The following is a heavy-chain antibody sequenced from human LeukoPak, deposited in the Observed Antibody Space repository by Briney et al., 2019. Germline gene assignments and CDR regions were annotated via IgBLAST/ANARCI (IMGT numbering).Heavy chain of an antibody. CDR2: ISSSSSYI. J-gene: IGHJ5*02. CDR1: GFTFSSYS. CDR3: ARGVIWFGESPKNWLGPDP. D-gene: IGHD3-10*01. V-gene: IGHV3-21*06. Sequence: GGSLRLSCAASGFTFSSYSMNWVRQAPGKGLEWVSCISSSSSYIYYADSVKGRFTISRDNAKNSLYLQMNSLRAEDTAVYYCARGVIWFGESPKNWLGPDPWGQGTLVTVSS.